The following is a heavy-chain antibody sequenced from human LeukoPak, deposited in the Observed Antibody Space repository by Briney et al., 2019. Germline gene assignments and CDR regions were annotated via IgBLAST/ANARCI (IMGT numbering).Heavy chain of an antibody. V-gene: IGHV4-30-2*01. CDR3: ARAIWSGYYTGMGY. Sequence: SETLSLTCTVSGGSISSGGYYWSWIRQHPGKGLEWIGYIYHSGSTYYNPSLKSRVTISVDRSKNQFSLKLSSVTAADTAVYYCARAIWSGYYTGMGYWGQGTLVTVSS. CDR1: GGSISSGGYY. CDR2: IYHSGST. J-gene: IGHJ4*02. D-gene: IGHD3-3*01.